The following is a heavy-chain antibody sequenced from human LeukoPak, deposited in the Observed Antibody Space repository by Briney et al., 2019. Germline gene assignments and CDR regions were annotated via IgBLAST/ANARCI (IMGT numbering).Heavy chain of an antibody. Sequence: ASVKVSCKASGGTFSSYAISWVRQAPGQGLEWMGGIIPIFGTANYAQKFQGRVTITADESTSTAYMELSSLRSEDTAVYYCARDKYHYDSSGYRTMDYYGMDVWGQGTTVTVSS. D-gene: IGHD3-22*01. CDR2: IIPIFGTA. CDR1: GGTFSSYA. CDR3: ARDKYHYDSSGYRTMDYYGMDV. V-gene: IGHV1-69*13. J-gene: IGHJ6*02.